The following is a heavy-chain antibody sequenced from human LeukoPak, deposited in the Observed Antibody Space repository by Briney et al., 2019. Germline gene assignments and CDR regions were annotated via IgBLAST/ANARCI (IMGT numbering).Heavy chain of an antibody. CDR1: GGSISSSSYY. Sequence: PSETLSLTCTVSGGSISSSSYYWGWIRQPPGKGLEWIGEINHSGSTNYNPSLKSRVTISVDTSKNQFSLKLSSVTAADTAVYYCARGDIQPRLDGGNSTTFDYWGQGTLVTVSS. V-gene: IGHV4-39*07. CDR3: ARGDIQPRLDGGNSTTFDY. D-gene: IGHD2-21*02. J-gene: IGHJ4*02. CDR2: INHSGST.